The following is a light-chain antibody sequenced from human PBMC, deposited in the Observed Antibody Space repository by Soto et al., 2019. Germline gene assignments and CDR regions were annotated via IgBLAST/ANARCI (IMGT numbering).Light chain of an antibody. CDR1: QSVLYSSNNKNY. J-gene: IGKJ1*01. Sequence: DIVMTQSPDSLAVSLGERATINCKSSQSVLYSSNNKNYLAWYQQKPGQPPKLLIYWASTRESGVPDRFSGSGSGTDFTLSISSLQDEDVAVYYCQQYHDAWTFGQGTKVEVK. V-gene: IGKV4-1*01. CDR2: WAS. CDR3: QQYHDAWT.